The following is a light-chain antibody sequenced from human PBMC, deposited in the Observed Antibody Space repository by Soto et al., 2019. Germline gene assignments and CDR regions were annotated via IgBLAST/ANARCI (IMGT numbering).Light chain of an antibody. CDR1: QSVDNY. CDR3: QQRSNRPRFT. V-gene: IGKV3-11*01. J-gene: IGKJ3*01. CDR2: DVS. Sequence: EIVLTQSPATLSLPPGERATLSCRASQSVDNYLAWYQQKPGQAPRLLIYDVSNRATGTPARFSGSGSGTDFTLSISSLEPEDFAVYYCQQRSNRPRFTFGPGTKVDIK.